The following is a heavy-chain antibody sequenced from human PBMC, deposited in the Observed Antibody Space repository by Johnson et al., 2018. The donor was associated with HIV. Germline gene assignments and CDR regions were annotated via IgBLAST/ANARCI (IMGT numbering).Heavy chain of an antibody. CDR3: ARKGERGIAVAEDAFDI. V-gene: IGHV3-30*03. CDR1: GFTFSSYG. Sequence: QVQLVESGGGVVQPGGSLRLSCAASGFTFSSYGMHWVRQAPGKGLEWVAVISYDGSNKYYADSVKGRFTISRDNSKNTLYLQMNSLRAEDTALYYCARKGERGIAVAEDAFDIWGQGTMVTVSS. D-gene: IGHD6-19*01. J-gene: IGHJ3*02. CDR2: ISYDGSNK.